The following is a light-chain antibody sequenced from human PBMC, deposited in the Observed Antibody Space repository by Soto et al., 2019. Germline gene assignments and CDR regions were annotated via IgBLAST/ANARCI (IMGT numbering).Light chain of an antibody. CDR2: KAS. CDR1: QSISSW. Sequence: DVQMTQSPSTLSASVGDRVTITCRASQSISSWLAWYQQKPGKAPKLLIYKASSLESGVPSRFSGSGSGTEFTLTISSLQPDDFATYYFQQYDIYRTFGQGTKVEIK. CDR3: QQYDIYRT. V-gene: IGKV1-5*03. J-gene: IGKJ1*01.